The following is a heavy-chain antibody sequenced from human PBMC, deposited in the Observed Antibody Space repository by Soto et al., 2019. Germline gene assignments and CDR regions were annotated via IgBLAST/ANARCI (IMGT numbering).Heavy chain of an antibody. CDR1: GGSISSGDYY. Sequence: PSETLSLTCTVSGGSISSGDYYWSWIRQPPGKGLEWIGYIYYSGSTYYNPSLKSRVTISVDTSKNQFSLKLSSVTAADTAVYYCARRPHPYYYGSGSYPEYYFDYWGQGTLVTVSS. J-gene: IGHJ4*02. D-gene: IGHD3-10*01. V-gene: IGHV4-30-4*01. CDR2: IYYSGST. CDR3: ARRPHPYYYGSGSYPEYYFDY.